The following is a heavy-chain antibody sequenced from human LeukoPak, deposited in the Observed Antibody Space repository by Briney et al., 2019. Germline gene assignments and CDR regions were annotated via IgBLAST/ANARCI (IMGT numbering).Heavy chain of an antibody. Sequence: PGGSLRLSCAASGFTFSSYAMTWVRQAPGKGLVWLSAMSGSGGSTYYADSVKGRFTISRDNAKNSLYLQMNSLRAEDTAVYYCARDRWIVATRPDWGQGTLVTVSS. D-gene: IGHD5-12*01. V-gene: IGHV3-23*01. CDR2: MSGSGGST. J-gene: IGHJ4*02. CDR3: ARDRWIVATRPD. CDR1: GFTFSSYA.